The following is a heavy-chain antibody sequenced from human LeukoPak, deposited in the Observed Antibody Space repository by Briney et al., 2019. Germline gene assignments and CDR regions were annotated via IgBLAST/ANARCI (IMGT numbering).Heavy chain of an antibody. V-gene: IGHV4-4*02. CDR1: GGSITNTNY. CDR2: VNLQGST. CDR3: AREGGPYRPLDY. Sequence: KTSETLSLTCGASGGSITNTNYWTWVRQPPGKGLEWIGEVNLQGSTNYNPSLMGRVAISVDTSENHISLQLTSVTAADTAVYYCAREGGPYRPLDYSGQGTLVTVSS. J-gene: IGHJ4*02.